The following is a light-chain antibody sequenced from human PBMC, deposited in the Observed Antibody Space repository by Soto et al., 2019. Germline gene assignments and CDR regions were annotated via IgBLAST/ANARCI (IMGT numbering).Light chain of an antibody. CDR3: QQRSNWPRT. J-gene: IGKJ1*01. Sequence: EIVLTQSPATLSLSPGERATLSCRASQSVSSYLAWYQQKPGQAPRLLIYDAATRATGIPARFSGGGSGTDCTLPISSLEPEDFAVYYCQQRSNWPRTFGQGTTVEL. CDR2: DAA. V-gene: IGKV3-11*01. CDR1: QSVSSY.